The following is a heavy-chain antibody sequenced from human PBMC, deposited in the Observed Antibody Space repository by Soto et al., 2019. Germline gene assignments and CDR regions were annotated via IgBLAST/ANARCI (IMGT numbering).Heavy chain of an antibody. Sequence: QVQLQESGPGLVRPSQTLSLTCTVSGGSISSGAHFCTWIRQHSGKGLEWIGYIYYSGTTYYNPSLKSRVTISVDTSKNQLSLQLSSVTAADTAVYYCARGSPYYGLDVWGQGTTVIVSS. V-gene: IGHV4-31*03. D-gene: IGHD2-15*01. CDR1: GGSISSGAHF. CDR3: ARGSPYYGLDV. J-gene: IGHJ6*02. CDR2: IYYSGTT.